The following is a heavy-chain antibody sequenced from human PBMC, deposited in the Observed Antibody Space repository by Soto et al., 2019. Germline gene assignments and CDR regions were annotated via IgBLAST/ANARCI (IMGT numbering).Heavy chain of an antibody. CDR3: ARRERELPLYYYGMDV. D-gene: IGHD1-26*01. Sequence: ASVKVSCKASGGTFSSYAISWVRQAPGQGLEWMGGIIPIFGTANYAQKFQGRVTITADKSTSTAYMELSSLRSEDTAVYYCARRERELPLYYYGMDVWGQGTTVTVSS. CDR2: IIPIFGTA. V-gene: IGHV1-69*06. CDR1: GGTFSSYA. J-gene: IGHJ6*02.